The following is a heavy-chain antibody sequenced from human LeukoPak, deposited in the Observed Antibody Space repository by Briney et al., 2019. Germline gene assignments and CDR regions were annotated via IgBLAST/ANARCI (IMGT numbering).Heavy chain of an antibody. D-gene: IGHD3-9*01. Sequence: SVTLSCTASGGTFSSYAISWVRQAPGRGLEWMGGIIPIFGTANYAQKSQGRVTITADESTSTAYMELSSLRSEDTAVYYCARGYDILTGYPYFDYWGQGTLVTVSS. CDR2: IIPIFGTA. CDR1: GGTFSSYA. CDR3: ARGYDILTGYPYFDY. V-gene: IGHV1-69*01. J-gene: IGHJ4*02.